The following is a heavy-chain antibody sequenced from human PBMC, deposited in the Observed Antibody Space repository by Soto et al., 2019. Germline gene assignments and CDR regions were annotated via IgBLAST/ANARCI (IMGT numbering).Heavy chain of an antibody. Sequence: SETLSLTCTVSGGSISSSSYYWGWIRQPPWKGLEWIGSIYYSGSTYYNPSLKSRVTISVDTSKHQFSLKLSSVTAADTAVYYCARLQYQCYYYYGMDVWGQGTTVTVSS. CDR2: IYYSGST. CDR3: ARLQYQCYYYYGMDV. V-gene: IGHV4-39*01. J-gene: IGHJ6*02. D-gene: IGHD2-2*01. CDR1: GGSISSSSYY.